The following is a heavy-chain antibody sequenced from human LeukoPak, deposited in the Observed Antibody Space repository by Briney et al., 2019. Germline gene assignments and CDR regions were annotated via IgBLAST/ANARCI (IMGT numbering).Heavy chain of an antibody. J-gene: IGHJ3*02. CDR1: GFTFSSYW. CDR3: ARRAGITIFGVVIRRKGDAFDI. Sequence: GGSLRLSCAASGFTFSSYWMSWVRQAPGKGLEWVANIKQDGSEKYYVDSVKGRFTISRDNAKNSLYLQMNSLRAEDTAVYYCARRAGITIFGVVIRRKGDAFDIWGQGTMVTVSS. V-gene: IGHV3-7*01. CDR2: IKQDGSEK. D-gene: IGHD3-3*01.